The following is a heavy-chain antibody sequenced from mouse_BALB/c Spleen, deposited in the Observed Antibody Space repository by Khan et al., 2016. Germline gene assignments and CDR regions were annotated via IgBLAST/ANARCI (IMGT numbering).Heavy chain of an antibody. Sequence: QVQLKESGPGLVQPSQSLSITCTVSGFSLTSNGVHWVRQSPGKGLEWLGVIWSGGSTDYNAAFISRLSISKDNSKSQVFFKMNSLQADYTAIYYCARKGGYFDYDCALDYWGQGTSVTVSS. V-gene: IGHV2-2*01. CDR1: GFSLTSNG. J-gene: IGHJ4*01. CDR3: ARKGGYFDYDCALDY. CDR2: IWSGGST. D-gene: IGHD2-4*01.